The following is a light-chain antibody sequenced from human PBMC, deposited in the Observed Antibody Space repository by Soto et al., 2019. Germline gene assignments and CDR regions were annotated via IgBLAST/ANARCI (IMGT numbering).Light chain of an antibody. V-gene: IGKV2-28*01. Sequence: EIVMTQSPLTLPVTPGEPASISCRSSQSLRYNNTYNYLDWYVQKPGQSPQLLIYFGSNRAPGVPVRFSGSGSGTDFTLKINRVEAEDVGTYYCMQALQSLTFGQGTRLEIK. CDR1: QSLRYNNTYNY. J-gene: IGKJ5*01. CDR3: MQALQSLT. CDR2: FGS.